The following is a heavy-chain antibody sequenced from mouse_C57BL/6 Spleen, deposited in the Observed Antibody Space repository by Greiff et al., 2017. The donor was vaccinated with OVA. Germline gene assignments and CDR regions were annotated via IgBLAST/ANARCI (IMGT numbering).Heavy chain of an antibody. CDR3: ARSYYDYDGWYFDV. Sequence: QVQLQQPGPELVKPGASVKLSCKASGYTFTSYWMHWVKQRPGQGLEWIGNINPSNGGTNYNEKFKSKATLTVDKSSSTAYMQLSSLTSEDSAVYYCARSYYDYDGWYFDVWGTGTTVTVSS. V-gene: IGHV1-53*01. D-gene: IGHD2-4*01. J-gene: IGHJ1*03. CDR1: GYTFTSYW. CDR2: INPSNGGT.